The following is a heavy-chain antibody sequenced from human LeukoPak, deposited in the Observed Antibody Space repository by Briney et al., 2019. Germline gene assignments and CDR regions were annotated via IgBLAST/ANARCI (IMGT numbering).Heavy chain of an antibody. CDR3: VREGSGGSYSNY. J-gene: IGHJ4*02. D-gene: IGHD1-26*01. CDR2: ISSSSSHI. CDR1: EFTFSSYN. Sequence: PGGSLRLSCATSEFTFSSYNMNWLRQAPGKGLEWVSFISSSSSHIYYADSVKGRFTISRDNAKNSLYLQMNSLRGEDTAVYYCVREGSGGSYSNYWGQGTLVTVSS. V-gene: IGHV3-21*01.